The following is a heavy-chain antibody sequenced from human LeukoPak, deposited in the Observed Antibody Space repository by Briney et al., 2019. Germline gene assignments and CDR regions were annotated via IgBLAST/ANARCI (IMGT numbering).Heavy chain of an antibody. Sequence: PGGSLRPSCAASGFTFSSYWMHWVRQAPGKGLVWVSRINSDGSSTSYADSVKGRFTISRDNAKNTLYLQMNSLRAEDTAVYYCARAPDLTYCGGDCYSGFDYWGQGTLVTVSS. V-gene: IGHV3-74*01. CDR2: INSDGSST. CDR3: ARAPDLTYCGGDCYSGFDY. J-gene: IGHJ4*02. D-gene: IGHD2-21*02. CDR1: GFTFSSYW.